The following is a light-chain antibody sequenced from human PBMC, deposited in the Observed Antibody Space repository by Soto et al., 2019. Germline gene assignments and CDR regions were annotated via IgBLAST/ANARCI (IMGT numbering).Light chain of an antibody. V-gene: IGKV3-20*01. CDR3: LLYFSPDRYT. Sequence: EIVLTQTPGTLSLSPGERAPPSGRASQSVTSSHLAWYQQKPGQAPRLLIYGASTRATGIPDRFSGSGSDTDFSLTIRRLDPEDFAMYYCLLYFSPDRYTFGPGTKVQIK. J-gene: IGKJ2*01. CDR1: QSVTSSH. CDR2: GAS.